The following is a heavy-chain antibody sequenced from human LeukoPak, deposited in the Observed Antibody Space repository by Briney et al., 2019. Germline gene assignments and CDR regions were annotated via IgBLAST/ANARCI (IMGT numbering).Heavy chain of an antibody. CDR1: GFTFRDAW. CDR2: IKSKSDGGTT. J-gene: IGHJ4*02. Sequence: PGGSLRLSCAASGFTFRDAWMSWVRQAPGKGLEWVGRIKSKSDGGTTDYAAPVKGRFIISRDDSEKMVYLQMNSLKTEDTAVYYCSTREGWGYSGNWGQGTLVTVSS. CDR3: STREGWGYSGN. D-gene: IGHD6-13*01. V-gene: IGHV3-15*01.